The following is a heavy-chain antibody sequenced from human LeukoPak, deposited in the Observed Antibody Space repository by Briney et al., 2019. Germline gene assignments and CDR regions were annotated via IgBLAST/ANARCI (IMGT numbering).Heavy chain of an antibody. CDR2: ISHSGSTI. CDR1: GYMFSDYY. V-gene: IGHV3-11*01. J-gene: IGHJ4*02. CDR3: ARVGRLQYGDYVAFDY. D-gene: IGHD4-17*01. Sequence: GGSLRLSCAASGYMFSDYYMSWIRQAPEKGLEWLSYISHSGSTIYYADSVKGRFTVSRDNARSSLYLQMNSLRAEDTAVYYCARVGRLQYGDYVAFDYWGQGALVTVSS.